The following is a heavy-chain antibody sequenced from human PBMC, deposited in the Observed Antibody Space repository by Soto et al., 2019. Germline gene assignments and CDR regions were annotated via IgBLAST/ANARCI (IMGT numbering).Heavy chain of an antibody. CDR1: GFTFSTYS. CDR2: ISSSSSVI. J-gene: IGHJ3*02. V-gene: IGHV3-48*04. D-gene: IGHD2-21*01. CDR3: ARYLIIPRAFDI. Sequence: SLRLSCAVSGFTFSTYSMAWVRQAPGKGLEWVSYISSSSSVIYYADSVKGRIAVSRDNAKNSLYLQMHSLRAEDTAVYYCARYLIIPRAFDIWGQGTKVTVS.